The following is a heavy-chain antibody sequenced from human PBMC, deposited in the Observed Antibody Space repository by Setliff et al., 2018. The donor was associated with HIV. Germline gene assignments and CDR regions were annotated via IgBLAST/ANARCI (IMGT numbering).Heavy chain of an antibody. CDR3: ARDRGDRDRDYWYFDL. D-gene: IGHD3-16*02. V-gene: IGHV4-4*09. CDR2: IFSSGST. Sequence: NPSETLSLTCTVSGGSMSPYYWSWIRQPPGKGLEWIGYIFSSGSTNYNPSLKSRVTISVDTSKNQFSLRLSSVTAADTAMYYCARDRGDRDRDYWYFDLWGRGTLVTVSS. CDR1: GGSMSPYY. J-gene: IGHJ2*01.